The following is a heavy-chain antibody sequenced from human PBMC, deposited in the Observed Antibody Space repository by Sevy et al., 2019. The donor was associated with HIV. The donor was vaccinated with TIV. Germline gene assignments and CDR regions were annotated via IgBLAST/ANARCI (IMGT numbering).Heavy chain of an antibody. J-gene: IGHJ5*02. V-gene: IGHV1-18*01. CDR2: ISTYNGNT. D-gene: IGHD3-22*01. CDR1: GYTFTSYG. CDR3: AREVDSISFDP. Sequence: ASVKVSCKASGYTFTSYGISWVRQAPGQGLEWMGRISTYNGNTNYAQKLQGRVTMTTDTSTSTAYMELRSLRSDDTAVYYCAREVDSISFDPWGQGTLVTVSS.